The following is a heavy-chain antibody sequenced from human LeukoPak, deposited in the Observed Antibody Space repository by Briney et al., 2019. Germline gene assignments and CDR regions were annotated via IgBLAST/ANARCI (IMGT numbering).Heavy chain of an antibody. CDR1: GYTFTGYY. D-gene: IGHD3-10*01. V-gene: IGHV1-2*02. CDR3: ARGAITMVRGKEYWFDP. CDR2: INPNSGGT. J-gene: IGHJ5*02. Sequence: ASVKVSCKASGYTFTGYYMHWLRQAPGQGLEWMGWINPNSGGTNYAQKFQGRVTMTRDTSISTAYMELSRLRSDDTAVYYCARGAITMVRGKEYWFDPWGQGTLVTVSS.